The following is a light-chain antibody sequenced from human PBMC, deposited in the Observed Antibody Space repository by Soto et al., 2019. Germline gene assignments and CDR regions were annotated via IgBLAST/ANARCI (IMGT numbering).Light chain of an antibody. CDR2: AAF. CDR1: QDIRND. V-gene: IGKV1-6*01. J-gene: IGKJ1*01. Sequence: AIQMTQSPSSLSASVGDRVTITCRASQDIRNDLAWYQQKPGQAPHLPILAAFNLQNGAPSRLSGGGSGTHFTLTISSLQPDDFATYYCLQYYNFSWTFGQGTKVDIK. CDR3: LQYYNFSWT.